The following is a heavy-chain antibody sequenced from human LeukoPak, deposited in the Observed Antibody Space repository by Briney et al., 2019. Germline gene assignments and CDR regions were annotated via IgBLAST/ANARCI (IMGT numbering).Heavy chain of an antibody. J-gene: IGHJ4*02. V-gene: IGHV1-69*06. D-gene: IGHD3-3*02. CDR1: GGIFSSYA. CDR2: IITVFGTA. CDR3: AKAALVGTHYFDH. Sequence: SVKVSCKASGGIFSSYAISWVRQAPGQGLEWMGRIITVFGTANYAQKFEGRVTITADKSASTVYMELSSLRSEDSAVYYCAKAALVGTHYFDHWGQGTLVTVSS.